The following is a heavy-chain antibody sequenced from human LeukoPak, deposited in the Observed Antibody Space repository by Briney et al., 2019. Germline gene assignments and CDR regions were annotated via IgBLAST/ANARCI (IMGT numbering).Heavy chain of an antibody. CDR3: ARDQGQQQLVWNAFDI. V-gene: IGHV3-7*01. D-gene: IGHD6-13*01. CDR1: GFTFSNYW. CDR2: IKQDGSEK. J-gene: IGHJ3*02. Sequence: PGGSLRLSCAASGFTFSNYWMSWVRQAPGKGLEWVANIKQDGSEKYYVDSVKGRFTISRDNAKNSLYLQMNSLRAEDTAVYYCARDQGQQQLVWNAFDIWGQGTMVTVSS.